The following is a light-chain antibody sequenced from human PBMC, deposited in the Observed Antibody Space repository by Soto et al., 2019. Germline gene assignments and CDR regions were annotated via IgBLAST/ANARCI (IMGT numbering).Light chain of an antibody. Sequence: EIVLTQSPGTLSLSPGERAILSCRASQSINNRYLAWYQQRPGRAPRLLIHGASSRAAGIPDRFSGSGSGTDFTLTINRLEPEDFAVYYCHHYENSPPFPFGPGTKGDI. CDR2: GAS. J-gene: IGKJ3*01. CDR1: QSINNRY. CDR3: HHYENSPPFP. V-gene: IGKV3-20*01.